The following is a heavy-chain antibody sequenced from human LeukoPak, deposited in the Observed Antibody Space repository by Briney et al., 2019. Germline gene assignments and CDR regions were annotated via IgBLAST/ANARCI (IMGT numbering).Heavy chain of an antibody. V-gene: IGHV4-38-2*02. D-gene: IGHD2-2*01. Sequence: SETLSLTCTVSGYSISSGSYWGRIRQPPGEGLEWIGNIYHTGSTYYNPSLKSRVTISVDTSKNQFSLNLNSVTAADTAVYYCTRRFCGSTSCYFDYWGQGTLVTVSS. CDR3: TRRFCGSTSCYFDY. CDR2: IYHTGST. CDR1: GYSISSGSY. J-gene: IGHJ4*02.